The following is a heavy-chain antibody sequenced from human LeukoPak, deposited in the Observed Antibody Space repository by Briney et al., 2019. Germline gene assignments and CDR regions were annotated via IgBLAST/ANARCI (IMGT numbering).Heavy chain of an antibody. D-gene: IGHD6-6*01. CDR2: IWSDGSTK. Sequence: GGSLRLSCVASGFTFRSYGIHWVRQAPGKGLEWVAVIWSDGSTKFYADSVKVRFTISRDDSKNTLSLQMNILRADDTGVYYCARGRDEYSSSPHESWGQGTLVTVSS. CDR3: ARGRDEYSSSPHES. CDR1: GFTFRSYG. V-gene: IGHV3-33*01. J-gene: IGHJ4*02.